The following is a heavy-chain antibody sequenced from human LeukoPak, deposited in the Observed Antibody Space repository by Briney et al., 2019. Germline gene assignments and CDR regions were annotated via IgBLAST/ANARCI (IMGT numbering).Heavy chain of an antibody. CDR1: GFTFRTYA. CDR3: AARPGEVAVPYDY. V-gene: IGHV3-23*01. Sequence: GGSLRLSCAASGFTFRTYAMTWVRQAPGKGLEWVSLISRGGDVTYYADSVKGRFTISRDSSKNTLYLQMHSLRAEDTAVYYCAARPGEVAVPYDYWGQGTLVTVSS. J-gene: IGHJ4*02. D-gene: IGHD2-15*01. CDR2: ISRGGDVT.